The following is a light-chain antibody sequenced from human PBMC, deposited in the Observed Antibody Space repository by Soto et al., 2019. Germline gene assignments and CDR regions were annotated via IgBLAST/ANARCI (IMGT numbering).Light chain of an antibody. V-gene: IGLV2-11*01. J-gene: IGLJ3*02. Sequence: QSALTQPASVSGSPGQSITISCTGTSSDVGAYNYVSWYQQHPGKVPKLMISDVSERPSGVPDRFSGSKSANTASLTISGLQAEDEADYYCCSYAGTYTLVFGGGTKLTVL. CDR2: DVS. CDR3: CSYAGTYTLV. CDR1: SSDVGAYNY.